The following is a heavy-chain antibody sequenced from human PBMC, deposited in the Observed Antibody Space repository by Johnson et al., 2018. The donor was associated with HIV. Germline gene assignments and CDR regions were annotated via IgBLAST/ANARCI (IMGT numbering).Heavy chain of an antibody. Sequence: QVQLVESGGGVAQPGRSLRLSCAPSGFTFSSYGMHWVRQVPGKGLEWVAVISYDGSNKYYVDSVKGRFTISRDNAKNSLYLQMNSLRAEDTAVYYCARDRGGTRGAFDIWGQGTMVTVSS. V-gene: IGHV3-30*03. CDR2: ISYDGSNK. CDR3: ARDRGGTRGAFDI. CDR1: GFTFSSYG. D-gene: IGHD1-1*01. J-gene: IGHJ3*02.